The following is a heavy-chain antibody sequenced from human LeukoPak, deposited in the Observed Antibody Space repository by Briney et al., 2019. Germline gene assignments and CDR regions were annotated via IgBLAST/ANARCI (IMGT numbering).Heavy chain of an antibody. CDR2: ISASGGST. D-gene: IGHD1-1*01. V-gene: IGHV3-23*01. J-gene: IGHJ4*02. CDR1: GLTFSSYA. Sequence: GGSLRLSCAVSGLTFSSYAMSWVRQAPGKGLDWVSAISASGGSTYYADSVKGRFTISRDNSKNTVYLQLNSLRGEDTAIYYCAPNWNLDYWGQGSLVTVSS. CDR3: APNWNLDY.